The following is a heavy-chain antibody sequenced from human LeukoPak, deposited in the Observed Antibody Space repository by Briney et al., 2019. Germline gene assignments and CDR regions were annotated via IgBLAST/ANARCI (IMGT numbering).Heavy chain of an antibody. D-gene: IGHD5-12*01. J-gene: IGHJ4*02. CDR3: AGGRDGYNYYY. CDR2: INHSGST. V-gene: IGHV4-34*01. Sequence: PSETLSLTCAVYGGSLSGYYWSWIRQPPGKGLEWIGEINHSGSTNYNPSLKSRVTISVDTSKNQFSLKLSSVTAADTAVYYCAGGRDGYNYYYWGQGTLVTVSS. CDR1: GGSLSGYY.